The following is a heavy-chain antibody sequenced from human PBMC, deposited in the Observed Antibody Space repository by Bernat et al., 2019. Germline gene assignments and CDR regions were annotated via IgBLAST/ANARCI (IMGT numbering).Heavy chain of an antibody. D-gene: IGHD2-2*01. J-gene: IGHJ4*02. CDR2: ISYDGSNK. Sequence: QVQLVESGGGVVQPGRSLRLSCAASGFTFSSYGMHWVRQAPGKGLEWVAVISYDGSNKYYADSVKGQFTISRDNSKNTLYLQMNSLRAEDTAVYYCAKVSSTSDFDYWGQGTLVTVSS. V-gene: IGHV3-30*18. CDR1: GFTFSSYG. CDR3: AKVSSTSDFDY.